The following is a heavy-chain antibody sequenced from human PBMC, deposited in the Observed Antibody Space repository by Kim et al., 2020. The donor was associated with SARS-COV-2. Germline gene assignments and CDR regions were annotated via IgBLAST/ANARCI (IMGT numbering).Heavy chain of an antibody. CDR3: AKRPETGYSPLDS. J-gene: IGHJ4*02. V-gene: IGHV3-23*01. Sequence: YVRNSVEVRFTISRDESKHTVDLQMTSLRDDDTAVYYCAKRPETGYSPLDSWGQGTLVTVSS. D-gene: IGHD3-9*01.